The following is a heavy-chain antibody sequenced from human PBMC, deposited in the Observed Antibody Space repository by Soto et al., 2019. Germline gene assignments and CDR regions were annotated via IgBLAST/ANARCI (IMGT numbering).Heavy chain of an antibody. J-gene: IGHJ3*02. D-gene: IGHD2-21*02. CDR1: GFTFSSYG. CDR3: AKGDCGGDCYSFDAFDI. CDR2: ISDDASNK. V-gene: IGHV3-30*18. Sequence: QVQLVESGGGVVQPGRSLRLSCAASGFTFSSYGMHWVRHAPGKGLEWVAFISDDASNKYYADAVKGRFTISRDNSKNTLYLQMNSLRAEATSVYYCAKGDCGGDCYSFDAFDIWGQGTMVTVSS.